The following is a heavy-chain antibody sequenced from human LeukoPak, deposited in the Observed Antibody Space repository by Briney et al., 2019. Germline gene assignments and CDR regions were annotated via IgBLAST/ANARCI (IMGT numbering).Heavy chain of an antibody. CDR2: INPNSGGT. CDR1: GGTFSSYA. D-gene: IGHD3-10*01. J-gene: IGHJ4*02. Sequence: ASVKVSCKASGGTFSSYAISWVRQAPGQGLEWMGWINPNSGGTNYAQKFQGRVTMTRDTSISTAYMELSRLRSDDTAVYYCAGDVLWFGEFTGYRGQGTLVTVSS. CDR3: AGDVLWFGEFTGY. V-gene: IGHV1-2*02.